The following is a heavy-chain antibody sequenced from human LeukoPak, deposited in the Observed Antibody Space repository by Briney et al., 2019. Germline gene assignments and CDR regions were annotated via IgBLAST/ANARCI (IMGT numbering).Heavy chain of an antibody. Sequence: GGSLRLSCAASGFTFDDYGMSWVRQAPGKGLEWVSGINWNGGSTGYADSVKGRFTISRDNAKNSLYLQMNSLRAEDTALYYCARTRGGLVLGAFDIWGQGTMVTVSS. CDR1: GFTFDDYG. CDR2: INWNGGST. CDR3: ARTRGGLVLGAFDI. V-gene: IGHV3-20*04. J-gene: IGHJ3*02. D-gene: IGHD3-16*01.